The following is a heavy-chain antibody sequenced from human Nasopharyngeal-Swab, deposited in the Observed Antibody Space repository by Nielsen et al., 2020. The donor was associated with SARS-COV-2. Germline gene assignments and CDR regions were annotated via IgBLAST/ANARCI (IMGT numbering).Heavy chain of an antibody. Sequence: SETLSLTCTVSGGSISSSSYYWGWIRQPPGKGLEWIGSIYYSGSTYYNPSLKSRVTISVDTSKNQFSLKLSSVTAADTAVYYCALAAAGTSYYYGMDVWGQGTTVTVSS. D-gene: IGHD6-13*01. V-gene: IGHV4-39*01. CDR3: ALAAAGTSYYYGMDV. CDR1: GGSISSSSYY. CDR2: IYYSGST. J-gene: IGHJ6*02.